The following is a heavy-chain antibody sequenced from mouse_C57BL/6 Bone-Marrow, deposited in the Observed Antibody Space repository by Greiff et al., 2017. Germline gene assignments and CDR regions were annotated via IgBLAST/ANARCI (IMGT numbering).Heavy chain of an antibody. Sequence: EVQVVESGGGLVKPGGSLKLSCAASGFTFSSYAMSWVRQTPEKRLEWVATISDGGSYTYYPDNVKGRFTISRDNAKNNLYLQMSHLKSEDTAMYYCAREGGYSNYVRSWFAYWGQGTLVTVSA. D-gene: IGHD2-5*01. J-gene: IGHJ3*01. CDR2: ISDGGSYT. V-gene: IGHV5-4*01. CDR1: GFTFSSYA. CDR3: AREGGYSNYVRSWFAY.